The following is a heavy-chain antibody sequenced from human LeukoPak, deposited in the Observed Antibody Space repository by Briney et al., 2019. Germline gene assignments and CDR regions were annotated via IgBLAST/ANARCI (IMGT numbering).Heavy chain of an antibody. J-gene: IGHJ4*02. CDR2: ISSSSSYI. CDR1: GFTFSSYS. Sequence: GGSLRLSCAASGFTFSSYSMNWVRQAPGKGLEWVSSISSSSSYIYYADSVKGRFTISRDNAKNSLYLQMNSLRAEDTAVYYCARDFRYDSSGFGYWGQGTLVTVSS. CDR3: ARDFRYDSSGFGY. V-gene: IGHV3-21*01. D-gene: IGHD3-22*01.